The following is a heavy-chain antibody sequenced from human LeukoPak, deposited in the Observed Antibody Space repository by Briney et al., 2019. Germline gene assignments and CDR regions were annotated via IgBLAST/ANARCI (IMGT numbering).Heavy chain of an antibody. Sequence: ASVKVSCKASGYTFTSYYMHWVRQAPGQGLEWMGIINPSGGSTSYAQKFQGRVTMTRDTSTSTVYMELSSLRSEDTAVYYCARVGGQQWLEYAFDIWGQGTMVTVSS. V-gene: IGHV1-46*01. J-gene: IGHJ3*02. D-gene: IGHD6-19*01. CDR3: ARVGGQQWLEYAFDI. CDR2: INPSGGST. CDR1: GYTFTSYY.